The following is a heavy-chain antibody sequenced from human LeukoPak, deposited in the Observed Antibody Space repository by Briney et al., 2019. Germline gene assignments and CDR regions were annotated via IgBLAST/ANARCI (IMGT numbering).Heavy chain of an antibody. V-gene: IGHV3-33*01. CDR1: GFTFSSYG. CDR3: ARDSRAFDY. CDR2: IWYDGSNK. J-gene: IGHJ4*02. Sequence: PGRSLRLSCAASGFTFSSYGMHWVRQAPVKGLEWVAVIWYDGSNKYYADSVKGRFTISRDNSKNTLYLQMNSLRAEDTAVYYCARDSRAFDYWGQGTLVTVSS.